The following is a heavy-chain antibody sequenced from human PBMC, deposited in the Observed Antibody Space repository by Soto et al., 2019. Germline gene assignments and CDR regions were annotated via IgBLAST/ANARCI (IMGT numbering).Heavy chain of an antibody. CDR1: GGSISSGAYY. CDR2: IYYSGST. Sequence: QVQLQESGPGLVKPSQTLSLTCTVSGGSISSGAYYWSWIRQHPGKGLEWIGYIYYSGSTYYNPSLKSRLRISVDTSKNQCSLKLSSVTAADTAVYYCARSSLSGYERYYGMDVWGQGTTVTVSS. D-gene: IGHD5-12*01. CDR3: ARSSLSGYERYYGMDV. V-gene: IGHV4-31*03. J-gene: IGHJ6*02.